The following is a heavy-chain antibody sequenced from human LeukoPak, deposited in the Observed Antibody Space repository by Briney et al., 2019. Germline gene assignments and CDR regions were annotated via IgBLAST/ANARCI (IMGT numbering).Heavy chain of an antibody. CDR2: IYYSGST. CDR3: ARGRDGYNFFDY. CDR1: GGSISSYY. Sequence: SETLSLTCTVSGGSISSYYWSWIRQPPGKELEWIGYIYYSGSTNYNPSLKSRVTILLDMSKNQFSLRLSSVTAADTAVYYCARGRDGYNFFDYWGQGTLVTVSS. D-gene: IGHD5-24*01. V-gene: IGHV4-59*08. J-gene: IGHJ4*02.